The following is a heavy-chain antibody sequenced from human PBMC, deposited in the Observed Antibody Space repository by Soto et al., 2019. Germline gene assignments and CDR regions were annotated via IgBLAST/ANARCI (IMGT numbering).Heavy chain of an antibody. CDR2: ISGSGGST. CDR1: GFTFSSYA. J-gene: IGHJ4*02. Sequence: AGGSLRLSCAASGFTFSSYAMSWVRQAPGKGLEWVSAISGSGGSTYYADSVKGRFTISGDNSKNTLYLQMNSLRAEDTAVYYCAKIASPRITGPPEFDYWGQGTLVTVVS. D-gene: IGHD1-20*01. V-gene: IGHV3-23*01. CDR3: AKIASPRITGPPEFDY.